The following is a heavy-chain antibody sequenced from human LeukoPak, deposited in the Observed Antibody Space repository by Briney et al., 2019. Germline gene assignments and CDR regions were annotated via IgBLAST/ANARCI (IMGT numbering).Heavy chain of an antibody. J-gene: IGHJ5*02. V-gene: IGHV4-34*01. Sequence: SETLSLTCAVYGGSFSGYYWSWIRQPPGKGLEWIGEINHSGSTNYNPSLKSRVTISVNTSKNQFSLKLSSVTAADTAVYYCAKVGYCSSTSCYWKYNWFDPWGQGTLVTVSS. CDR2: INHSGST. CDR3: AKVGYCSSTSCYWKYNWFDP. CDR1: GGSFSGYY. D-gene: IGHD2-2*01.